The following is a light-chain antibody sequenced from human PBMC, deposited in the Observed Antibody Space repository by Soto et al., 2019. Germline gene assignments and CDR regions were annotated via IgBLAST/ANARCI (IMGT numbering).Light chain of an antibody. V-gene: IGLV2-14*03. CDR2: DVS. Sequence: QSALTQPASVSGSPGQSITISCTGTISDVGGYNNVSWYQQHPGKAPKLMIFDVSNRPSGVSNRFSGSKSGYTASLTISGLQAEDEADYYCSSYTSSSTYVFGTGTKLTVL. CDR1: ISDVGGYNN. CDR3: SSYTSSSTYV. J-gene: IGLJ1*01.